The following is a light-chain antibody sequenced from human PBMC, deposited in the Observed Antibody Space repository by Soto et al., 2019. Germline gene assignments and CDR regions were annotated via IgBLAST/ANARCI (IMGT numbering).Light chain of an antibody. V-gene: IGLV2-8*01. CDR3: TSYAASTVL. CDR1: SSDIGTYNL. CDR2: EVN. J-gene: IGLJ2*01. Sequence: QSVLTQPPSASGSPGQSVTISCTGSSSDIGTYNLVSWYQQHPGKAPKLLIYEVNKRPSGVPYRFSGSKSGNTASLTVSGLQAEDEANYFCTSYAASTVLFGGGTKLTVL.